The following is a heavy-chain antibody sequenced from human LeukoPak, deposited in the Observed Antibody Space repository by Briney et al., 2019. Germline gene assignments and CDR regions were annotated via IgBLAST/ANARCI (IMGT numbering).Heavy chain of an antibody. CDR3: ASEPTYSSSWYFY. V-gene: IGHV4-61*02. J-gene: IGHJ4*02. Sequence: PSETLSLTCTVSGGPISSGSYYWSWIRQPAGKGLEWIGRIYTSGSTNYNPSLKSRVTISVDTSKNQFSLKLSSVTAADTAVYYCASEPTYSSSWYFYWGQGTLVTVSS. D-gene: IGHD6-13*01. CDR2: IYTSGST. CDR1: GGPISSGSYY.